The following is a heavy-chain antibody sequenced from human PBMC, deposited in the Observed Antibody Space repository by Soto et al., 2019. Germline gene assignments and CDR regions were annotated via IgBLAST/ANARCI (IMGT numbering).Heavy chain of an antibody. CDR1: GGSINSYW. J-gene: IGHJ4*02. CDR3: ARDIGSYAYGEGY. CDR2: VYSSGTT. D-gene: IGHD3-10*01. V-gene: IGHV4-4*07. Sequence: PSETLSLTCSVSGGSINSYWWSWIRQPAGKGLEWIGRVYSSGTTDYNPSPNSRATLSVETSKNQFSLKLSSVTAADTAVYYCARDIGSYAYGEGYWGQGIQVTV.